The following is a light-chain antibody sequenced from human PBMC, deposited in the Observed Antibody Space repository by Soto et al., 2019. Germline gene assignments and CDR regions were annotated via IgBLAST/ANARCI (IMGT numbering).Light chain of an antibody. CDR1: QPIASN. J-gene: IGKJ2*01. CDR2: GAS. V-gene: IGKV3-15*01. CDR3: QQYSNLPYP. Sequence: ENLMAQCPTPLSVSPGERATLSCRASQPIASNVAWYQQRPGQPPRLLIFGASTRASDVPDGFTGSGSGTQFTLTIASLHSEDLAVYVGQQYSNLPYPFGQGSKVDIK.